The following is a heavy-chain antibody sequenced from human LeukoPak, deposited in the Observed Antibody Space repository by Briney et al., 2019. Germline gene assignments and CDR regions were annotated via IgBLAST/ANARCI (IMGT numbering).Heavy chain of an antibody. D-gene: IGHD3-10*01. Sequence: WGSLRLSCAASGFTFSSYGMHWVRQAPGKGLEWVAFISSDGTNKDYADSVKGRFSISRDNSKNTVYLQMNRLRADDTAVCFCARDRSQEFDPWGQGTLVTVSS. CDR1: GFTFSSYG. J-gene: IGHJ5*02. CDR2: ISSDGTNK. CDR3: ARDRSQEFDP. V-gene: IGHV3-30*19.